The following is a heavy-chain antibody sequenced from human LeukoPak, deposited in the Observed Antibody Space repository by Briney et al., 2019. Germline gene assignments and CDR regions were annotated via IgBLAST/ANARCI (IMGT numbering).Heavy chain of an antibody. Sequence: GGSLRLSCAASGFTFSAYSMNWVRQAPGKGLEWVSYISSGGSSTIYYADSVRGRFTISRYNAKNSLYLQMNSLRDEDTAVFYGARGAAAFDYWGQGTLVTVSP. V-gene: IGHV3-48*02. J-gene: IGHJ4*02. CDR2: ISSGGSSTI. D-gene: IGHD6-13*01. CDR1: GFTFSAYS. CDR3: ARGAAAFDY.